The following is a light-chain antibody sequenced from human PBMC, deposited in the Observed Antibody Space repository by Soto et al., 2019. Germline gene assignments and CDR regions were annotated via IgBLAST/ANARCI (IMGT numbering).Light chain of an antibody. J-gene: IGLJ2*01. V-gene: IGLV4-69*01. CDR2: LSSDGSH. CDR1: SGHSSYA. CDR3: QTWDTGARVV. Sequence: QSVLTQSPSASASLGASVKLTCTLSSGHSSYAIAWHQQRPEKGPRYLMKLSSDGSHSKGDGIPDRFSGPSSGAERYLTISSLQSEDEADYYCQTWDTGARVVFGGGTKVTVL.